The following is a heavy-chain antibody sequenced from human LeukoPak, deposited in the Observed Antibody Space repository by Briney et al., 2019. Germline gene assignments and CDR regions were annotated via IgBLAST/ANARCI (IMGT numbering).Heavy chain of an antibody. D-gene: IGHD2-15*01. CDR2: NHNTGNT. V-gene: IGHV4-59*08. CDR1: GGSISSFR. CDR3: AKHVHCSGGSCYRYGMDV. J-gene: IGHJ6*02. Sequence: SETLSLTCTVSGGSISSFRSWIRQPPGRGLEWIGFNHNTGNTNYNPSLYSRVTISVDTSKNQFSLRLSSVTAADTAVYFCAKHVHCSGGSCYRYGMDVWGQGTTVTVSS.